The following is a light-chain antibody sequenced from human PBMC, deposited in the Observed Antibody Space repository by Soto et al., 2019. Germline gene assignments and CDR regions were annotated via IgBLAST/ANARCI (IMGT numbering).Light chain of an antibody. V-gene: IGKV1-5*03. CDR3: QQYSSYSPYT. J-gene: IGKJ2*01. CDR2: KAS. CDR1: QSISSW. Sequence: DIQMTQSPSTLSASVGDRVTITCRASQSISSWLAWYQQKPEKAPKLLIYKASSLQSGGPSRFSGSGSGTEFTLTISNLQPDDFATYYCQQYSSYSPYTFGQGTKLEIK.